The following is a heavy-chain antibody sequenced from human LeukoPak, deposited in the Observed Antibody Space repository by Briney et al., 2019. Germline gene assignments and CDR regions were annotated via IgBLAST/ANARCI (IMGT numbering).Heavy chain of an antibody. Sequence: GGSLRLSCTASEFAFSSYEMNWIRQAPGKGLEWVSYIPNTGNTIYYADSVKGRFTISRDNANNSLYLQMNSLRAEDTGLYYCAGGLGSDWRYWGQGTLVTVSS. CDR1: EFAFSSYE. D-gene: IGHD6-19*01. CDR2: IPNTGNTI. CDR3: AGGLGSDWRY. V-gene: IGHV3-48*03. J-gene: IGHJ4*02.